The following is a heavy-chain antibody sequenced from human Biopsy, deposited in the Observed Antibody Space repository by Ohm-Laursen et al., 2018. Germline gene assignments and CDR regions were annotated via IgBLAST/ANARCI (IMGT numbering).Heavy chain of an antibody. CDR2: NIPILGTG. D-gene: IGHD3-9*01. CDR3: ATKLTGYFHH. Sequence: SVKVSCNAPGGTFSNYGVNWVRQAPGQGLEWLGGNIPILGTGNYAQKFQDRVTVAADTSTSTATMELRSLRSDDTAVYYCATKLTGYFHHWGQGTLAIVSS. J-gene: IGHJ1*01. CDR1: GGTFSNYG. V-gene: IGHV1-69*06.